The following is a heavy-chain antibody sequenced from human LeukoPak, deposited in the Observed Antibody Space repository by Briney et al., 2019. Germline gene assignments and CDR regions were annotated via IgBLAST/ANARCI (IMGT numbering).Heavy chain of an antibody. D-gene: IGHD2-21*02. V-gene: IGHV1-8*01. Sequence: ASVKVSCKASGYTFSNFDISWVRQATGQGLEWMGWMNPNSGNTGYAGKFQGRIAMTRDTSINIAYMELSSLTSEDTAVYYCARNGDLADWWGQGTLVTVSS. CDR1: GYTFSNFD. CDR2: MNPNSGNT. CDR3: ARNGDLADW. J-gene: IGHJ4*02.